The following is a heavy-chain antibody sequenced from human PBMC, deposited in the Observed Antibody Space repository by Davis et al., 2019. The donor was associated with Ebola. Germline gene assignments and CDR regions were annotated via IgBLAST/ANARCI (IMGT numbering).Heavy chain of an antibody. CDR3: ARVGVTVTTPYYYYSMDV. CDR1: GYTFTSYG. D-gene: IGHD4-11*01. CDR2: ISAYNGNT. J-gene: IGHJ6*02. V-gene: IGHV1-18*01. Sequence: ASVKVSCKASGYTFTSYGISWVRQAPGQGLEWMGWISAYNGNTNYAQKLQGRVTMTTDTSTSTAYMELRSLRSDDTAVYYCARVGVTVTTPYYYYSMDVWGQGTTVTVSS.